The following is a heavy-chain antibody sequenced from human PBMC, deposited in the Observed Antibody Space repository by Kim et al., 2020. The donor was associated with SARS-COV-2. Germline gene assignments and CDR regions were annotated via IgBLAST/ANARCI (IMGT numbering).Heavy chain of an antibody. CDR2: IYYSGST. Sequence: SETLSLTCTVSGGSISSGDYYWSWIRQPPGKGLEWIGYIYYSGSTYYNPSLKSRVTISVDTSKNQFSLKLSSVTAADTAVYYCARERERTPWVLDWGQGTLVTVSS. CDR1: GGSISSGDYY. V-gene: IGHV4-30-4*01. J-gene: IGHJ4*02. D-gene: IGHD6-13*01. CDR3: ARERERTPWVLD.